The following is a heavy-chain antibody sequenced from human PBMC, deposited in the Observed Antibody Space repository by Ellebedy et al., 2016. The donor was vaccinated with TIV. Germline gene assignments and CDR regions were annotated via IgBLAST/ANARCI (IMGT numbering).Heavy chain of an antibody. V-gene: IGHV4-38-2*02. CDR1: GYSISSGYC. J-gene: IGHJ5*02. CDR3: ARDPALPRGRFDT. Sequence: MPSETLSLTCSVSGYSISSGYCWGWIRQSPGKGLEWIGTIYHTGSTYYNPSLKSRVTVSVDTSKNQFSLNLNSVTAADTAVYYCARDPALPRGRFDTWGQGTLVTVSS. CDR2: IYHTGST.